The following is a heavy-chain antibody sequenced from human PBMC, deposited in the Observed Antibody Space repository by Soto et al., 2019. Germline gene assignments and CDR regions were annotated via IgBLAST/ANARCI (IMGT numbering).Heavy chain of an antibody. CDR1: GGTFISHA. J-gene: IGHJ5*02. CDR3: ARGNKGPGYYGPGSKGWYGP. Sequence: QVQLVQSGAEVKKPGSSVRVSCKVSGGTFISHAINWLRQAPGQGLEWMGVIIPVTETPNNAEKFQGRVTITADKATTTVYMELSSLTFDDTAVYFCARGNKGPGYYGPGSKGWYGPWGQGTLVTVSS. CDR2: IIPVTETP. V-gene: IGHV1-69*06. D-gene: IGHD3-10*01.